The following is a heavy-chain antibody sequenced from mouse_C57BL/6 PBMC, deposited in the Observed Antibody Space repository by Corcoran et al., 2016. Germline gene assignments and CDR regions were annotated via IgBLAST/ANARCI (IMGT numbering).Heavy chain of an antibody. J-gene: IGHJ3*01. CDR1: GYTFTTYG. V-gene: IGHV9-3*01. CDR3: ARDSSGAWFAY. D-gene: IGHD3-2*02. Sequence: QIQLVQSGPELKKPGETVKISCKASGYTFTTYGMSWVKQAPGKGLKWMGWINTYSGVPTYADDFKGRFAFSLETSASTAYLQINNLKNEDTATYVCARDSSGAWFAYWGQGTLVTVSA. CDR2: INTYSGVP.